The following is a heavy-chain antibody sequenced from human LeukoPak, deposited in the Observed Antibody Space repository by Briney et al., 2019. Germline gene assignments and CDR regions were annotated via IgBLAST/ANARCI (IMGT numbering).Heavy chain of an antibody. D-gene: IGHD5-24*01. V-gene: IGHV3-7*01. CDR2: IKQDGSGK. Sequence: GGSLRLSCAASGFTFSNYWMSWVRQAPGKGLEWVANIKQDGSGKYYMDSVKGRFTISRGSAKNSLYLQMNSLRVEDTAVYYCARIGSRDGYTVDYWGQGTLVTVSS. CDR1: GFTFSNYW. J-gene: IGHJ4*02. CDR3: ARIGSRDGYTVDY.